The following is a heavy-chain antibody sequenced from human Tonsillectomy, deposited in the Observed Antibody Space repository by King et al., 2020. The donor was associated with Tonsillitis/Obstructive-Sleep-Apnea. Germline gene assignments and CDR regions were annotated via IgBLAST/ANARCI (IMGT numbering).Heavy chain of an antibody. CDR2: ITYDGSFK. V-gene: IGHV3-30*18. Sequence: VQLVESGGGVVQPGRSLRLSCAASGFTFNSNGMHWVRQAPGKGLEWVAIITYDGSFKYYADSVKGRSTISRDNSKNTLYLQMNSLRAEDTAVYYCAKDRCSCVSFDSWGQGTLVTVSS. CDR1: GFTFNSNG. CDR3: AKDRCSCVSFDS. J-gene: IGHJ4*02. D-gene: IGHD2-2*01.